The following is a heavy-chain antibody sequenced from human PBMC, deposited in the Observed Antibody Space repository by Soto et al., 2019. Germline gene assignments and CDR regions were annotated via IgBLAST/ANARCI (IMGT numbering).Heavy chain of an antibody. D-gene: IGHD3-22*01. Sequence: ASVKVSCKASGYTFANYAMHWVRQAPGQRLEWMGWINVGNGNIKYSQKFKGRVTITRDTSVNTAYMELSSLRSEDTAVYYCARSDQYYYDSSGDYDPSGYYYYGMDVWGQGTTVTVSS. V-gene: IGHV1-3*01. CDR2: INVGNGNI. J-gene: IGHJ6*02. CDR1: GYTFANYA. CDR3: ARSDQYYYDSSGDYDPSGYYYYGMDV.